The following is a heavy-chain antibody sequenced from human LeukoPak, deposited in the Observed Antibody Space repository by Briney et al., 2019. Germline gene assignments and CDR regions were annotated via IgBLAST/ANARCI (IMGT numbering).Heavy chain of an antibody. CDR1: GFTFSSYS. CDR3: ARDAGPMRPEWLWIY. J-gene: IGHJ4*02. CDR2: ISSSSSYI. Sequence: PGGSLRLSCAASGFTFSSYSMNWVRQAPGKGLEWVSSISSSSSYIYYADSVKGRFTISRDNAKNSLYLQMNSLRAEDTAVYYCARDAGPMRPEWLWIYWGQGTLVTVSS. V-gene: IGHV3-21*01. D-gene: IGHD3-3*01.